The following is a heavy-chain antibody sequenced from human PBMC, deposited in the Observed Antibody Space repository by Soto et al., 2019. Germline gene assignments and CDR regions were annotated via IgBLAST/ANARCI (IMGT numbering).Heavy chain of an antibody. J-gene: IGHJ4*02. CDR1: GFTFSSYA. V-gene: IGHV3-23*01. CDR2: ISGSGGRT. D-gene: IGHD6-6*01. CDR3: AQAPAAGDLVPNCDFDF. Sequence: EVQLLESGGGLVQPGGSLRLSCAVSGFTFSSYAMSWVRQAPGKGLEWVSAISGSGGRTYYADSVKGRFTISRDNSKNTLSLQLNSLRAEDTAVYSCAQAPAAGDLVPNCDFDFWAQGPLVTFSS.